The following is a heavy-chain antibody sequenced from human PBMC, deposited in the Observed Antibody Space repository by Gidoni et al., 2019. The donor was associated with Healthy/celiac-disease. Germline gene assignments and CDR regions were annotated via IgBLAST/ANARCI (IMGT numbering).Heavy chain of an antibody. D-gene: IGHD3-22*01. CDR2: IWYDGSNK. CDR3: ARDMDYYDSSGYPPGAFDY. J-gene: IGHJ4*02. V-gene: IGHV3-33*01. Sequence: QVQLVESGGGVVQPGRSLRLSCAASGFTFSSYGMHWVRQAPGKGLEWVAVIWYDGSNKYYADSVKDRFTISRDNSKNTLYLQMNSLRAEDTAVYYCARDMDYYDSSGYPPGAFDYWGQGTLVTVS. CDR1: GFTFSSYG.